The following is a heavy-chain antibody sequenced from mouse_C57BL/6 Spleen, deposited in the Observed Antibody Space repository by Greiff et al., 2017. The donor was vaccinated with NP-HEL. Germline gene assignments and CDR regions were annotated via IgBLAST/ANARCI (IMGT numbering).Heavy chain of an antibody. V-gene: IGHV1-64*01. D-gene: IGHD3-3*01. J-gene: IGHJ2*01. CDR3: ARGDAGGYFDY. CDR2: IHPNSGST. Sequence: VQLQQSGAELVKPGASVKLSCKASGYTFTSYWMHWVKQRPGQGLEWIGMIHPNSGSTNYNEKFKSKATLTVDKSFSTAYMQLSSLTSEDSAVYYCARGDAGGYFDYWGQGTTLTVSS. CDR1: GYTFTSYW.